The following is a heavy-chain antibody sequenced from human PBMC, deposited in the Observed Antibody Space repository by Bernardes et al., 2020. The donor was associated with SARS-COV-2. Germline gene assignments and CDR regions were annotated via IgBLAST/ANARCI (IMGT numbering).Heavy chain of an antibody. V-gene: IGHV3-30*03. J-gene: IGHJ4*02. Sequence: LRLSCAASGFTFSNYGMHWVRQAPGKGLEWVAVISYDATKKYYADSVKGRFTVSRDNSKNTLFLQVNSLTTDDTAVYYCHLNARRPEFFDSWGQGSLVTVSS. CDR2: ISYDATKK. CDR3: HLNARRPEFFDS. CDR1: GFTFSNYG. D-gene: IGHD6-25*01.